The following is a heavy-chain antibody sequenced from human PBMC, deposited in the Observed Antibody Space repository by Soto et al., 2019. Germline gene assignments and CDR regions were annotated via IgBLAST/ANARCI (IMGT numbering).Heavy chain of an antibody. CDR1: GFVFSEST. D-gene: IGHD2-15*01. V-gene: IGHV3-64D*06. Sequence: GGSLRLSCSASGFVFSESTIYWVRQVPGKGLEAISAVSTSGRSTYYADSVKDRFTISRDNSKNTLFLQMGSLRPEDTATYYCVKQAHGLDGVAFDYWGQGTQVTVSS. CDR2: VSTSGRST. CDR3: VKQAHGLDGVAFDY. J-gene: IGHJ4*02.